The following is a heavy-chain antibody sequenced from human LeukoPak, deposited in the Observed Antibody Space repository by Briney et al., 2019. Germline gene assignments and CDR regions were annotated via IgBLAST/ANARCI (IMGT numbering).Heavy chain of an antibody. CDR1: GYTFTGYY. J-gene: IGHJ4*02. V-gene: IGHV1-2*02. D-gene: IGHD5-18*01. CDR2: INPNSGGT. CDR3: AAGVQLWSGYYFDY. Sequence: ASVKVSCKASGYTFTGYYMHWVRQAPGQGLEWMGWINPNSGGTNYAQKFQGRVTMTRDTSIRTAYMELSRLRSDDTAVYYCAAGVQLWSGYYFDYWGQGTLVTVSS.